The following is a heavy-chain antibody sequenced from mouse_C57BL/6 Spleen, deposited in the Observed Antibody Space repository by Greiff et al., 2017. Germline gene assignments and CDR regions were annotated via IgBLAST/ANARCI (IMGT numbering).Heavy chain of an antibody. V-gene: IGHV1-15*01. J-gene: IGHJ2*01. CDR2: IDPETGGT. Sequence: VQLKESGAELVRPGASVTLSCKASGYTFTDYEMHWVKQTPVHGLEWIGAIDPETGGTAYNQKFKGKAILTADKSSSTAYMELRSLTSEDSAVYYCTRPYDYNYFDYWGQGTTLTVSS. CDR1: GYTFTDYE. CDR3: TRPYDYNYFDY. D-gene: IGHD2-4*01.